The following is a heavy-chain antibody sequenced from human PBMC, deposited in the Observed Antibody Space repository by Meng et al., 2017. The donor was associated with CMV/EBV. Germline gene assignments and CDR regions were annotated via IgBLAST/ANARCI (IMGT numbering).Heavy chain of an antibody. V-gene: IGHV3-30*04. CDR3: ARTSGDMDV. Sequence: GGSLRLSCAASGFTFSSYAMHWVRQAPGKGLEWVAVISYDGSNKYYADSVKGRFTISRDNSKNTLFLQMNSLRVEDTAVYYCARTSGDMDVWGQGTTVTVSS. J-gene: IGHJ6*02. CDR2: ISYDGSNK. CDR1: GFTFSSYA.